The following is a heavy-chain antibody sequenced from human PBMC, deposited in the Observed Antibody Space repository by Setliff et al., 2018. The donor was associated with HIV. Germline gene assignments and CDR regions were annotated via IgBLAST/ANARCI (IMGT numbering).Heavy chain of an antibody. D-gene: IGHD1-7*01. CDR2: ISYDGSNK. J-gene: IGHJ6*03. V-gene: IGHV3-30*01. Sequence: SLRLSCAASGFTFSSYAMHWVRQAPGKGLEWVAVISYDGSNKYYADSVKGRFTISRDNSKNTLYLQMNSLRAEDTAVYYCARDGTTLLAAMDVWGKGTTVTVSS. CDR1: GFTFSSYA. CDR3: ARDGTTLLAAMDV.